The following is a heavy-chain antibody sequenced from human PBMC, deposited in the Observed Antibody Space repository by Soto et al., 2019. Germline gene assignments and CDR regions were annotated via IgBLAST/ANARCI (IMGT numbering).Heavy chain of an antibody. Sequence: QVQLQGSGPGLVKPSETLSLTCTVFGGSVTTYYWTWIRQPPGKGLEWIGFTSHSGSTNYNPSLKSRVTMSVDTSQNQFSLKLISVTAADTAVYYCVTGSGSSTSDAFDIWDRGTMVTVSS. V-gene: IGHV4-59*02. CDR2: TSHSGST. CDR3: VTGSGSSTSDAFDI. D-gene: IGHD3-10*01. CDR1: GGSVTTYY. J-gene: IGHJ3*02.